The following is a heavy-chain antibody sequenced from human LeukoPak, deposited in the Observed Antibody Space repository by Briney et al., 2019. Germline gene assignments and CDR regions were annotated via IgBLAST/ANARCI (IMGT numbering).Heavy chain of an antibody. J-gene: IGHJ4*02. V-gene: IGHV4-59*01. CDR3: ARQGY. CDR1: GGSISSYY. Sequence: SEPLSLTCTVSGGSISSYYWSWIRQPPGKGLEWIGYIYYSGSTNYNPSLKSRVTISVDTSKNQFSLKLRSVTAADTAVYYCARQGYWGQGTLVTVSS. CDR2: IYYSGST.